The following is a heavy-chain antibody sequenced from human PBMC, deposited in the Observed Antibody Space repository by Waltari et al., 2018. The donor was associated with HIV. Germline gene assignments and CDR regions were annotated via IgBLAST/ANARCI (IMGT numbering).Heavy chain of an antibody. CDR2: INHSGST. CDR1: GASFCGYY. CDR3: ARGSDRDNSGWVDQFDY. V-gene: IGHV4-34*01. D-gene: IGHD6-19*01. J-gene: IGHJ4*02. Sequence: QVQLQQWGAGLLKPSETLSLTCAVYGASFCGYYWRWLRQSPGKGLEWIGEINHSGSTNYNPSLKSRVTVSVDTSKNQFSLKLSSVTAADTAVYYCARGSDRDNSGWVDQFDYWGQGTLVTVSS.